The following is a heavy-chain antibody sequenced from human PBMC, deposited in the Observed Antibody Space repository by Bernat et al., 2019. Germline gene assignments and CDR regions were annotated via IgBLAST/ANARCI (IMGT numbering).Heavy chain of an antibody. CDR3: ARDHIVVITYLGVAYAGSPYYYGMDV. Sequence: QVQLVQSGAEVKKPGSSVKVSCKASGGTFSSYAISWVRQAPGQGLEWMGGIIPIFGTANYAQKFQGRVTITADKSTSTAYMELSSLRSEDTAVYYCARDHIVVITYLGVAYAGSPYYYGMDVWGQGTTVTVSS. J-gene: IGHJ6*02. CDR2: IIPIFGTA. D-gene: IGHD3-22*01. V-gene: IGHV1-69*06. CDR1: GGTFSSYA.